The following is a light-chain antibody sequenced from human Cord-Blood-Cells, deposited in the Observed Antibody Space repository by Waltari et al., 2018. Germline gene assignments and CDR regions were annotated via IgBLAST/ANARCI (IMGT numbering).Light chain of an antibody. J-gene: IGKJ1*01. Sequence: DIVITQSQDSLAVSLGERATIKCKSSQSVSYSSNNKNYLAWYQQKPGQPPKLLIYWASTRESGVPDRFSGSGSGTDFTLTISSLQAEDVAVYYCQQYYSTPPTFGQGTKVEIK. CDR3: QQYYSTPPT. CDR2: WAS. V-gene: IGKV4-1*01. CDR1: QSVSYSSNNKNY.